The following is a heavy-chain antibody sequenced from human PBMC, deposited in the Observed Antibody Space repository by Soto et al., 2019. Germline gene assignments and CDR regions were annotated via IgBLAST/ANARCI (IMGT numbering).Heavy chain of an antibody. CDR3: ARGVEYYDFWSGYPPPDYYYYGMDV. V-gene: IGHV1-69*13. CDR2: IIPIFGTA. J-gene: IGHJ6*02. D-gene: IGHD3-3*01. CDR1: GGTFSSYA. Sequence: SVKVSCKASGGTFSSYAISWVRQAPGQGPEWMGGIIPIFGTANYAQKFQGRVTITADESTSTAYMELSSLRSEDTAVYYCARGVEYYDFWSGYPPPDYYYYGMDVWGQGTTVTVSS.